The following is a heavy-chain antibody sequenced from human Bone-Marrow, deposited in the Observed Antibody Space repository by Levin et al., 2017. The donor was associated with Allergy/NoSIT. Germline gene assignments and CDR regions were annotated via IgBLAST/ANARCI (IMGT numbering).Heavy chain of an antibody. CDR2: ISYDGSNK. D-gene: IGHD3-3*01. CDR3: ARDLTRGDFWSGYVDY. V-gene: IGHV3-30-3*01. Sequence: GASVKVSCAASGFTFSSYAMHWVRQAPGKGLEWVAVISYDGSNKYYADSVKGRFTISRDNSKNTLYLQMNSLRAEDTAVYYCARDLTRGDFWSGYVDYWGQGTLVTVSS. J-gene: IGHJ4*02. CDR1: GFTFSSYA.